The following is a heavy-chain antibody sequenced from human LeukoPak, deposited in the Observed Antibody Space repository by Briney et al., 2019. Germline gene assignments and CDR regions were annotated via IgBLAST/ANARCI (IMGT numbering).Heavy chain of an antibody. CDR3: ARHRMDIVVVPAASDY. CDR1: GGPISSSSYY. Sequence: SETLSLTCTVSGGPISSSSYYWGWIRQPPGKGLEWIGSIYYSGSTYYNPSLKSRVTISVDTSKNQFSLKLSSVTAADTAVYYCARHRMDIVVVPAASDYWGQGTLVTVSS. V-gene: IGHV4-39*01. J-gene: IGHJ4*02. CDR2: IYYSGST. D-gene: IGHD2-2*03.